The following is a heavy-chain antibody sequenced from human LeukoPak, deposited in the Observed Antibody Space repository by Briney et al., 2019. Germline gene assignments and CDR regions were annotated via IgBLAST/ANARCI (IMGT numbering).Heavy chain of an antibody. Sequence: SETLSLTCTASGGSISSSSYYWGWIRQPPGKGLEWVGSIFYSGSTYYNPSLKSRVTMSGDTSKNQFSLTVSSVTAADTAVYYCAREGYTSSSGFDSWGRGTLVTVSS. CDR1: GGSISSSSYY. CDR2: IFYSGST. J-gene: IGHJ4*02. D-gene: IGHD2-15*01. V-gene: IGHV4-39*07. CDR3: AREGYTSSSGFDS.